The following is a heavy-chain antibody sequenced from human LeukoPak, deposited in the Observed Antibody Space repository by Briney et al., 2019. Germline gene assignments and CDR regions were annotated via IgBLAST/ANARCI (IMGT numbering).Heavy chain of an antibody. CDR3: ARTAGRTFDY. D-gene: IGHD6-6*01. CDR2: INPSGGST. V-gene: IGHV1-46*01. J-gene: IGHJ4*02. CDR1: GYTFTSYF. Sequence: ASVKVSCKASGYTFTSYFMHWVRQAPGQGLEWMGIINPSGGSTSYAQKFQGRVTMTRDTSTSTVYMELSSLRPEDTAVYYCARTAGRTFDYWGQGTLVTVSS.